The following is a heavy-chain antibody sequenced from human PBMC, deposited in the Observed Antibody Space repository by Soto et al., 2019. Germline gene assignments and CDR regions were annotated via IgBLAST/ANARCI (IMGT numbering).Heavy chain of an antibody. Sequence: GGSLRLSCAASGFTFSSYAMSWVRQAPGKGLEWVSGISGSGGSTYYADSVKGRFTLSRDNSKNTLYLQMNSLRAKDTAVYYCAKDLLGARPYYFDYWGQGTLVTVSS. V-gene: IGHV3-23*01. CDR1: GFTFSSYA. CDR3: AKDLLGARPYYFDY. CDR2: ISGSGGST. D-gene: IGHD3-3*02. J-gene: IGHJ4*02.